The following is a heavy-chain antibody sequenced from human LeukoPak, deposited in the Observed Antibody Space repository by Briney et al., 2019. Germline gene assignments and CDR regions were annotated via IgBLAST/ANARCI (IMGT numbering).Heavy chain of an antibody. D-gene: IGHD5-18*01. CDR2: MNPNSGNT. V-gene: IGHV1-8*01. J-gene: IGHJ5*02. CDR3: AIRGNNVDTASVRRRSSLHNWFEP. CDR1: GYTFTSYD. Sequence: SVKVSCKASGYTFTSYDINWLRQSTGQGLEWMVGMNPNSGNTGYAQNFHGIVTITSNTPISTAYMELSRMRSEDTAVYYCAIRGNNVDTASVRRRSSLHNWFEPWGQGTLVTVSS.